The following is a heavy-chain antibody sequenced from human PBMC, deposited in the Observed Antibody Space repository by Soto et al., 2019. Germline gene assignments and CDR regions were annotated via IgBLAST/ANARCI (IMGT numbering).Heavy chain of an antibody. CDR2: IDCRGGTT. CDR1: GYTFTSSH. CDR3: TRAGDGDGWEVLLDY. D-gene: IGHD1-26*01. V-gene: IGHV1-46*03. Sequence: QVQLVQSGAEVKKPGATVKLSCKASGYTFTSSHMHWVRQVPGQGLEWMGVIDCRGGTTSYTQKFQGRVTMITDASTSTVYMYLDSLRSEDTAVYYCTRAGDGDGWEVLLDYWGQGTLVTVSS. J-gene: IGHJ4*02.